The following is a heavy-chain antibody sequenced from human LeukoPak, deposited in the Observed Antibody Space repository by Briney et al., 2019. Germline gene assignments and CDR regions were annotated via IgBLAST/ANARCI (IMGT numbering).Heavy chain of an antibody. Sequence: SETLSLTCAVYGGSFSGYYWSWIRQPPGKGLEWIGEINHSGSTNYGPSLKGRVTISVDTSKNQFSLKLSSVTAADTAVYYGARGGVVVVPAAMRHFDYWGQGTLVTVSS. CDR2: INHSGST. CDR3: ARGGVVVVPAAMRHFDY. CDR1: GGSFSGYY. V-gene: IGHV4-34*01. J-gene: IGHJ4*02. D-gene: IGHD2-2*01.